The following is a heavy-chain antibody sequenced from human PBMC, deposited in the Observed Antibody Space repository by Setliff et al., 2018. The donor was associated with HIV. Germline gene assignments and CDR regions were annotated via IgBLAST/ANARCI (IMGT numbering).Heavy chain of an antibody. Sequence: SSETLSLTCTVSGGSISSYYWSWIRQPAGKGLEWIGRIYTSGSTNYNPSLKSRVTMSVDTSKNQFSLKLSSVTAADTAVYYCARSFTYNFWSGLAGDAFDIWGQGTMVTVSS. CDR2: IYTSGST. CDR3: ARSFTYNFWSGLAGDAFDI. J-gene: IGHJ3*02. CDR1: GGSISSYY. V-gene: IGHV4-4*07. D-gene: IGHD3-3*01.